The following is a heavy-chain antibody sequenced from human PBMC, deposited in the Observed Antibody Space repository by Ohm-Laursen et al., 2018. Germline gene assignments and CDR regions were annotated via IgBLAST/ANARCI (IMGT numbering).Heavy chain of an antibody. CDR2: IGWNSGNK. J-gene: IGHJ4*02. CDR3: AKDISDSSGYYERGGVDY. Sequence: SLRLSCTASVFTFDDYAMHWVRQAPGKGLEWVSRIGWNSGNKGYADSVKSRFTISRDNAKNSLYLQMNSLRAEDTALYYCAKDISDSSGYYERGGVDYWGQGTLVTVSS. CDR1: VFTFDDYA. D-gene: IGHD3-22*01. V-gene: IGHV3-9*01.